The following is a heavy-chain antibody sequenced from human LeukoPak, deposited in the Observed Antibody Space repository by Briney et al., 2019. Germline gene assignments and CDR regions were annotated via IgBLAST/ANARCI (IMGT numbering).Heavy chain of an antibody. CDR2: IYYGGST. V-gene: IGHV4-59*01. CDR1: GGSISSYY. J-gene: IGHJ5*02. D-gene: IGHD3-10*01. Sequence: SETLSLTCTVSGGSISSYYWSWIRQPPGKGLEWIGYIYYGGSTNYNPSLKSRVTISVDTSKNQFSLKLTSVTAADTAVYFCARGGYYGSGNDFRFDPWGQGTLVTVSS. CDR3: ARGGYYGSGNDFRFDP.